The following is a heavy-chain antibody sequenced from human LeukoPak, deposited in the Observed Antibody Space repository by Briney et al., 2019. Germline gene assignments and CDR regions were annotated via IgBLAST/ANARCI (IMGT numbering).Heavy chain of an antibody. V-gene: IGHV1-24*01. CDR3: ALRTSPYS. Sequence: ASVKVSCKVSGYSLTELAMHWVRQAPGKGLEWMGGFDPEDSETIYAQKFQGRVTMTEDTSTDTAYMDLSSLTSENTAVYYCALRTSPYSWGQGTLVTVSS. J-gene: IGHJ4*02. CDR1: GYSLTELA. CDR2: FDPEDSET.